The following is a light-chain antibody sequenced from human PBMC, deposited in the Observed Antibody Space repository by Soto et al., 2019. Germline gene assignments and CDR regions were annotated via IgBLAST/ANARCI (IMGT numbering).Light chain of an antibody. V-gene: IGKV3-15*01. Sequence: EIVMTQSPATLSVSPGEGATLSCRASQTISNSLAWYQQKPGQAPRLHIYDASALPTDIPTRFSGSGYGTEFTLTISSLQSEDFAFYFCQQYKIWPPAFGQGTKVEMK. CDR1: QTISNS. CDR2: DAS. J-gene: IGKJ1*01. CDR3: QQYKIWPPA.